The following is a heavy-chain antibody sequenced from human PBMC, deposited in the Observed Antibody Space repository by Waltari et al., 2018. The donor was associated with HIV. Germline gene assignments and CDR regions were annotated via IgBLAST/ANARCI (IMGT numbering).Heavy chain of an antibody. CDR2: ISGSGGST. CDR1: GFTFSSYA. Sequence: EVQLLESGGGLVQPGGSLRLSCAASGFTFSSYAMSWVRPAPGKGLEWVSAISGSGGSTYYADSVKGRFTISRDKSKNTLYLQMNSLRAEDTAVYYCAKGSSKPYRPTFDYWGQGTLVTVSS. D-gene: IGHD6-6*01. CDR3: AKGSSKPYRPTFDY. V-gene: IGHV3-23*01. J-gene: IGHJ4*02.